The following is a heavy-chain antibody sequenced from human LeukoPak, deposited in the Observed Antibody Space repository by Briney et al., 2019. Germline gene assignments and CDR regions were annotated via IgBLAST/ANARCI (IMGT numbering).Heavy chain of an antibody. Sequence: PGGSLRLSCVTSGGFSFSSYWMSWVRQAPGKGLEWVANIKQDGSEKYYVDSVKGRFTISRDNAKNSLYLQTNSPRAEDTAVYYCAVQNDYYYYTMDVWGQGTTVIVSS. V-gene: IGHV3-7*01. J-gene: IGHJ6*02. CDR3: AVQNDYYYYTMDV. CDR1: GGFSFSSYW. CDR2: IKQDGSEK.